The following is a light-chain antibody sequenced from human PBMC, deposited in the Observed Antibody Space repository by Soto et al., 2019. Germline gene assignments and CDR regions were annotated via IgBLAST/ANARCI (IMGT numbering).Light chain of an antibody. V-gene: IGKV3-20*01. CDR3: QQYVTSSPRT. CDR2: GIS. CDR1: QSVSSNY. J-gene: IGKJ1*01. Sequence: EIAMTQSPATLSLFSGARAALSCIARQSVSSNYLAWYQQKPGQAPRLLMYGISRRATGIPDRFSGSGSGTDFTLTITRLEPEDFAVYYCQQYVTSSPRTFGQGTKVDIK.